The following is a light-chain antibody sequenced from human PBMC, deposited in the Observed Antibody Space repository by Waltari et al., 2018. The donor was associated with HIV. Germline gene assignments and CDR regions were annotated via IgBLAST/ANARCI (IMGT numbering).Light chain of an antibody. CDR2: GVA. CDR1: QSLSSTY. J-gene: IGKJ1*01. CDR3: QYLGT. Sequence: IVLTQSPGTMSLSPGDRATLSCRASQSLSSTYLAWYQQKPGQAPRLLIFGVASRATGIPDRFSGFGSGTYFTLTISRLEPEDSAVYYCQYLGTFGQGTKMEIK. V-gene: IGKV3-20*01.